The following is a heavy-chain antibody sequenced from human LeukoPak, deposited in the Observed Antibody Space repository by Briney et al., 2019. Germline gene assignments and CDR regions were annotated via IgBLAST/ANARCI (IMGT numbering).Heavy chain of an antibody. CDR3: ARGFDSYNGMDV. J-gene: IGHJ6*02. CDR1: GFTSGIYW. Sequence: PGGSLRLSCAASGFTSGIYWMSWVRQAPGKGLEWVANIKEDGSEKYYVDSVKGRFTISRDNAKNSLYLQMNSLRAEDTAVYYSARGFDSYNGMDVWGQGTTVTVSS. D-gene: IGHD3-9*01. V-gene: IGHV3-7*01. CDR2: IKEDGSEK.